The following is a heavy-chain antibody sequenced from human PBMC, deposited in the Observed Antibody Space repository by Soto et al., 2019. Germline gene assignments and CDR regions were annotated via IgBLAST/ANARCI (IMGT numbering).Heavy chain of an antibody. CDR2: INWNGGST. D-gene: IGHD2-2*01. CDR3: ARTPREKDIVVVPTFAGFDP. Sequence: GGSLRLSCAASGFTFDDYGMSWVRQAPGKGLEWVSGINWNGGSTGYADSVKGRFTISRDNAKNSLYLQMNSLRAEDTALYYCARTPREKDIVVVPTFAGFDPWGQGTLVTVSS. CDR1: GFTFDDYG. V-gene: IGHV3-20*04. J-gene: IGHJ5*02.